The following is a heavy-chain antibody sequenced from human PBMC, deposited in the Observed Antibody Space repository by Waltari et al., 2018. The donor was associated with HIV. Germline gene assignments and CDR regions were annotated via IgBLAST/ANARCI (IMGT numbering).Heavy chain of an antibody. D-gene: IGHD4-4*01. CDR2: TYYRSKWST. J-gene: IGHJ4*02. V-gene: IGHV6-1*01. CDR1: GDSVSNCTAA. Sequence: QAYLEQSGPGLVRPSQTINLLCGISGDSVSNCTAAWHWFRQSPSRGLEWLGRTYYRSKWSTDYAESVRVRISITPDTDNNQFSLHLTSVTAADTAVYFCARDSYSLDFWGLGTQVLVSS. CDR3: ARDSYSLDF.